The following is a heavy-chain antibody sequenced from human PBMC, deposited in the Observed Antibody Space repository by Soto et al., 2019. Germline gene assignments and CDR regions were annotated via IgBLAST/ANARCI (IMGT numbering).Heavy chain of an antibody. D-gene: IGHD3-22*01. V-gene: IGHV4-4*02. CDR3: ARSLVRRYYYSSGSTRAFDI. CDR2: IYHSGST. J-gene: IGHJ3*02. CDR1: GGSISSSNW. Sequence: SETLSLTCAVSGGSISSSNWWSWVRQPPGKGLEWIGEIYHSGSTNYNPSLKSRVTISVDKSKNQFSLKLSSVTAADTAVYYCARSLVRRYYYSSGSTRAFDICALRTMLPVSS.